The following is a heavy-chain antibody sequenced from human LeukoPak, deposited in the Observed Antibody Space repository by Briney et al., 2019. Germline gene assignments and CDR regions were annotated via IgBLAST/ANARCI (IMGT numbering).Heavy chain of an antibody. CDR3: ARAFGVSINGGWFDP. V-gene: IGHV4-30-4*08. D-gene: IGHD3-3*01. CDR1: GASIITGDYY. J-gene: IGHJ5*02. CDR2: IYYSGST. Sequence: SQTLSLTCIVSGASIITGDYYWSWIRQPPGKGLQWIGYIYYSGSTYYDPSLKSRVKISVGTSKNQFSLRLSSVTAADTAMYYCARAFGVSINGGWFDPWGQGTLVTVSS.